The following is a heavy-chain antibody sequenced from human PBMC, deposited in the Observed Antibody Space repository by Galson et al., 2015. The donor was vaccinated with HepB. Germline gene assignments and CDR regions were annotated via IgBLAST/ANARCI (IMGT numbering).Heavy chain of an antibody. CDR3: AKTGGSWSATCWFDY. V-gene: IGHV3-30*18. J-gene: IGHJ4*02. D-gene: IGHD6-13*01. Sequence: SLRLSCAASGFTFSSYGMHWVRQAPGKGLEWVAVISYDGSNEYYADSVKGRFTISRDNSKNTLYLQMNSLRAEDTAVYYCAKTGGSWSATCWFDYWGQGTLVTVSS. CDR1: GFTFSSYG. CDR2: ISYDGSNE.